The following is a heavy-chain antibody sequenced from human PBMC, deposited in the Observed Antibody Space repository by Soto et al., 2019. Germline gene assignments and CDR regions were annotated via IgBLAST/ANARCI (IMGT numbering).Heavy chain of an antibody. CDR2: IYSRGTT. J-gene: IGHJ6*02. CDR3: ATGRISRGLDV. V-gene: IGHV4-59*12. Sequence: QVQLQESGPGLVKPSETLSLTCSVSGGTISSYYWSWIRQPPGKGLEWIGYIYSRGTTSYNPSLKSRATILVVTSKNQFSLRLTSVTATDTAVYYCATGRISRGLDVWGQGTTITVSS. CDR1: GGTISSYY.